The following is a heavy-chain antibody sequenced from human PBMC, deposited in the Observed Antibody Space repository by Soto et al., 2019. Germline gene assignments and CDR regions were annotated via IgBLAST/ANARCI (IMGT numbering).Heavy chain of an antibody. CDR2: VYSGGTT. CDR1: GFTVSSNY. J-gene: IGHJ4*02. D-gene: IGHD5-12*01. Sequence: GGSLRLSCAAPGFTVSSNYMSWVRQAPGKGLEWVSVVYSGGTTYYADSVKGRFTISRDNSKNTLYLQMNSLRAEDTAVYYCARMAWMATTYYFDYWGQGTLVTVSS. V-gene: IGHV3-53*01. CDR3: ARMAWMATTYYFDY.